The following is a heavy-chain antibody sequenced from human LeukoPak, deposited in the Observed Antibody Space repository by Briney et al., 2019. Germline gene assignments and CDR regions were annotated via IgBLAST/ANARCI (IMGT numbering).Heavy chain of an antibody. V-gene: IGHV4-4*02. Sequence: PSETLSLTCTVSGVSISSSNWWSWVRQPPGKGLEWIGEIYHSGSTNYNPSLKSRVTISVDKSKNQFSLKLSSVTAADTAVYYCVRERDSSSWYWFDPWGQGTLVTVSS. J-gene: IGHJ5*02. CDR2: IYHSGST. CDR3: VRERDSSSWYWFDP. D-gene: IGHD6-13*01. CDR1: GVSISSSNW.